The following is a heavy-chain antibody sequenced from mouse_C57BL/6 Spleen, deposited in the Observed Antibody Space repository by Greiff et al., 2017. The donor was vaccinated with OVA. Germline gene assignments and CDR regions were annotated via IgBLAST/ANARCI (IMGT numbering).Heavy chain of an antibody. CDR3: ARGLRQFAY. CDR2: IYPSDSET. D-gene: IGHD1-1*01. V-gene: IGHV1-61*01. J-gene: IGHJ3*01. Sequence: QVHVKQPGAELVRPGSSVKLSCKASGYTFTSYWMDWVKQRPGQGLEWIGNIYPSDSETHYNQKFKDKATLTVDKSSSTAYMQLSSLTSEDSAVYYCARGLRQFAYWGQGTLVTVSA. CDR1: GYTFTSYW.